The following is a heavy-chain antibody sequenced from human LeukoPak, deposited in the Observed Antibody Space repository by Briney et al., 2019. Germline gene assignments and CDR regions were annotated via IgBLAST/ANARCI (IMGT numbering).Heavy chain of an antibody. Sequence: GGSLRLSCAASGFTFSDYGMHWVRQAPGKGLEWAALISYDGSHKDYTDSVKGRFTISRDISKNTLYLQMNSLRAEDTAVYYCARGHLGNWDAFDIWGQGTMVTVSS. CDR2: ISYDGSHK. D-gene: IGHD7-27*01. CDR1: GFTFSDYG. CDR3: ARGHLGNWDAFDI. V-gene: IGHV3-30*03. J-gene: IGHJ3*02.